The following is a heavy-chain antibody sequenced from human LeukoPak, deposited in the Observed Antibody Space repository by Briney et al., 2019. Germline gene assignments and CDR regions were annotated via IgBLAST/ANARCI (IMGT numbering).Heavy chain of an antibody. V-gene: IGHV4-34*01. J-gene: IGHJ4*02. CDR2: INHRGDT. CDR3: ARGSGSYYFDY. D-gene: IGHD1-26*01. CDR1: GGSFSAYY. Sequence: PSETLSLTCAVYGGSFSAYYWSWIRQSPGKGLEWIAEINHRGDTNYNPSVKSRVSISVDTSKNQFSLKVSSVTAADTAVYYCARGSGSYYFDYWGQGTLVTVSS.